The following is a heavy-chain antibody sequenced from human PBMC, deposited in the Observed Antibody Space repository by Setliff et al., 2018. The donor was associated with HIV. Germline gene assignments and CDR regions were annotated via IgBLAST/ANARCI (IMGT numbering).Heavy chain of an antibody. D-gene: IGHD2-2*01. Sequence: ASVKVSCKASGGTFSSYVINWVRQAPGQGLEWMGGAIPMLGIANHVHKFQGRVTITADKSTSTAYMELNSLRSEDTAVYYCARDFGGYCSSMSCPGLFDPWGQGTLVTVSS. CDR2: AIPMLGIA. V-gene: IGHV1-69*10. J-gene: IGHJ5*02. CDR3: ARDFGGYCSSMSCPGLFDP. CDR1: GGTFSSYV.